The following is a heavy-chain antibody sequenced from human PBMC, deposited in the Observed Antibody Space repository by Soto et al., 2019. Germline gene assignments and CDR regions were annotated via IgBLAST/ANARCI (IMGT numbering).Heavy chain of an antibody. Sequence: KSSETLSLTCTVYARSFSGYYWSWIRQPPGKGLEWIGEVIHTGRTNYNPSLKGRVTISVDTSKNQFSLNLSSVTAADTAVYYCERSPKPSDFPYYFDFWGQGTQVTVYS. J-gene: IGHJ4*02. V-gene: IGHV4-34*12. CDR3: ERSPKPSDFPYYFDF. D-gene: IGHD2-21*02. CDR2: VIHTGRT. CDR1: ARSFSGYY.